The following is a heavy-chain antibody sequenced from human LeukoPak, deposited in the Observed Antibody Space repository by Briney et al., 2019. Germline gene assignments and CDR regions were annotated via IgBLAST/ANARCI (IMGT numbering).Heavy chain of an antibody. J-gene: IGHJ4*02. Sequence: PGGSLRLSCAASGFTFSSYGMHWVRQAPGKGLEWVAVIRYDGSNKYYADSVKGRFTISRDNSKNTLCLQMNSLRAEDTAVYYCARTSYGHYYFDYWGQGTLVTVSS. D-gene: IGHD5-18*01. CDR1: GFTFSSYG. CDR3: ARTSYGHYYFDY. V-gene: IGHV3-33*01. CDR2: IRYDGSNK.